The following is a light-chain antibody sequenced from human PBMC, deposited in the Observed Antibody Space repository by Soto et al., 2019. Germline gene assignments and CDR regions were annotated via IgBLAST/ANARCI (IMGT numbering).Light chain of an antibody. V-gene: IGKV3-11*01. Sequence: EIVLTQSPATLSFSPGERATLSCRASQSVGNYLAWYQQKPGQAPRLLIYDASARATGIPARFSGSGSGTDFTLTITSLEPEDFAVYFCQYRRKWPPLFTFGPGTKVDI. CDR1: QSVGNY. CDR2: DAS. J-gene: IGKJ3*01. CDR3: QYRRKWPPLFT.